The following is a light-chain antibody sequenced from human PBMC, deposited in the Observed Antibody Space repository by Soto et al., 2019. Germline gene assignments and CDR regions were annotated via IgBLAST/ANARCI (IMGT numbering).Light chain of an antibody. J-gene: IGLJ1*01. CDR2: EVN. Sequence: QSVLTQPPSASGSPGQSVAISCTGTSSDVGGYNYVSWYQQHPGKAPKLMIYEVNKRPSGVPDRFSGSKSGNTASLAVSGLQAEDEADYYCSSYAGSSNVFGTGTKVNRP. V-gene: IGLV2-8*01. CDR1: SSDVGGYNY. CDR3: SSYAGSSNV.